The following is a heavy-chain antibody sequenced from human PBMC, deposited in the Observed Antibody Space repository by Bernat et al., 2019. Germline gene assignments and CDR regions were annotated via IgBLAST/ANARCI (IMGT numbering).Heavy chain of an antibody. CDR3: ARGFRYCSSTSCYLYFDY. J-gene: IGHJ4*02. CDR1: GGSISSSNW. Sequence: QVQLQESGPGLVKPSGTLSLTCAVSGGSISSSNWWSWVRQPPGKGLEWIGYIYYSGSTNYNPSLKSRVTISVDTSKNQFSLKLSSVTAADTAVYYCARGFRYCSSTSCYLYFDYWGQGTLVTVSS. D-gene: IGHD2-2*01. V-gene: IGHV4-4*02. CDR2: IYYSGST.